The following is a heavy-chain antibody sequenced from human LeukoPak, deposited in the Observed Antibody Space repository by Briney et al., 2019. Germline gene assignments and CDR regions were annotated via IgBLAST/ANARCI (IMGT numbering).Heavy chain of an antibody. CDR2: INPDSGGT. CDR1: EYTFTAHY. J-gene: IGHJ4*02. Sequence: ASVKVSCKASEYTFTAHYMQWVRQAPGQGLEWVGWINPDSGGTKYAQKFQGRVTLTRDASITTAYMDLSSLRSGDTAVYYCVRKLTGTTFSDYWGQGTLVTVSS. V-gene: IGHV1-2*02. CDR3: VRKLTGTTFSDY. D-gene: IGHD1-1*01.